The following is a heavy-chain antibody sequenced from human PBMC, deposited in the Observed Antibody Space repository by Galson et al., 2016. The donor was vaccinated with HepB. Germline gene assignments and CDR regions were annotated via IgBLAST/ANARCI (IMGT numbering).Heavy chain of an antibody. Sequence: SLRLSCAASGFIFRTYALNWVRQAPGKGLEWVSAITPGGDSSSYADSVKGRFAISRDNSKDTLYLQINSLSPDDTAVYYCASLYWGQMRDWGQGALVIVSS. V-gene: IGHV3-23*01. CDR2: ITPGGDSS. CDR1: GFIFRTYA. CDR3: ASLYWGQMRD. J-gene: IGHJ4*02. D-gene: IGHD2-8*02.